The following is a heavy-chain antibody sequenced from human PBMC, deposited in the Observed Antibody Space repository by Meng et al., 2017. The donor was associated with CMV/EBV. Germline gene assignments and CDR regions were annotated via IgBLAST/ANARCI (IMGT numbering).Heavy chain of an antibody. V-gene: IGHV3-23*01. Sequence: SVAASGFSISDYAVNWVRQAPGKGLEWVSVISASGYYTFYAESVKGRFTIGRDISKNTVYLQTSSLRAEDTATYFCAKAPTRKYYFDFWGHGSLVTVSS. CDR1: GFSISDYA. D-gene: IGHD5-24*01. CDR2: ISASGYYT. CDR3: AKAPTRKYYFDF. J-gene: IGHJ4*01.